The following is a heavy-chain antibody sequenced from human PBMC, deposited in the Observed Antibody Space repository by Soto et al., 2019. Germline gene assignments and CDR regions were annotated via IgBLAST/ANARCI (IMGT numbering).Heavy chain of an antibody. J-gene: IGHJ5*02. CDR3: AGGGGGPLDGFDP. CDR1: GYTFTSYA. Sequence: QVQLVQSGAEEKKPGASVKVSCKASGYTFTSYAMHWVRQAPGQRLEWMGWINAGNGNTKYSQKFQGRVTITRDTSAGTAYRELSSLRSEDTAVYCCAGGGGGPLDGFDPWGQGTLVTVSS. CDR2: INAGNGNT. D-gene: IGHD3-10*01. V-gene: IGHV1-3*05.